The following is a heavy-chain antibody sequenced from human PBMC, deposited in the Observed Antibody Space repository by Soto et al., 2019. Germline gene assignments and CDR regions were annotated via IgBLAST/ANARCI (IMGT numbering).Heavy chain of an antibody. V-gene: IGHV3-11*01. Sequence: GGSLRLSCAASGFTFSDYYMSWIRQAPGKGLEWVSYISSSGSTIYYADSVKGRFTISRDNAKNSLYLQMNSLRAEDTAVYYCAGVGDDYVYDAFDIWGQGTMVTVSS. CDR3: AGVGDDYVYDAFDI. J-gene: IGHJ3*02. CDR2: ISSSGSTI. CDR1: GFTFSDYY. D-gene: IGHD4-17*01.